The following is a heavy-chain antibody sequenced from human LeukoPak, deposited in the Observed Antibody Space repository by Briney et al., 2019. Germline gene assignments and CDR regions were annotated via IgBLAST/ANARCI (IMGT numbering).Heavy chain of an antibody. CDR1: GYTFTSYD. CDR3: ARPYDSSGYYYSDAFDI. D-gene: IGHD3-22*01. CDR2: MNPNSGNT. Sequence: ASVKVSCKASGYTFTSYDINWVRQATGQGLEWMGWMNPNSGNTGYAQKFQGRVTMTRNTSISTAYKELSSLRSEDTAVYYCARPYDSSGYYYSDAFDIWGQGTMVTVSS. V-gene: IGHV1-8*01. J-gene: IGHJ3*02.